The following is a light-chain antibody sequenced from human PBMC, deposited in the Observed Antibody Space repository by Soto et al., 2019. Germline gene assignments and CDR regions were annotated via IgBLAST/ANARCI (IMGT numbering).Light chain of an antibody. J-gene: IGLJ3*02. CDR1: SSDVGGYKY. CDR3: SSYTSSSTGV. CDR2: AVN. V-gene: IGLV2-14*01. Sequence: QSALTQPASVSGSPGQSITISCTGTSSDVGGYKYVSWYQHHPGQAPKLMIHAVNSRPSGVSTRFSGSKSGNTASLTISGLQPEDEADYYCSSYTSSSTGVFGGGTKVPVL.